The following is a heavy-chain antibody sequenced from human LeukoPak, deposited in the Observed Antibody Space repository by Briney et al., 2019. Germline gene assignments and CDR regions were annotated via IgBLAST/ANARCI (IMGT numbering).Heavy chain of an antibody. D-gene: IGHD6-19*01. V-gene: IGHV3-13*01. CDR1: GFTFRSYD. J-gene: IGHJ4*01. Sequence: GGSLRLSCAASGFTFRSYDMHWVRQVTGKGLEWVSAIGIGGDTHYLDSVKGRFTISRENAKNSLYLQMDSLRAGDTVVYYCARGGIPVAGIDEIDFWGQGTLVTDAS. CDR2: IGIGGDT. CDR3: ARGGIPVAGIDEIDF.